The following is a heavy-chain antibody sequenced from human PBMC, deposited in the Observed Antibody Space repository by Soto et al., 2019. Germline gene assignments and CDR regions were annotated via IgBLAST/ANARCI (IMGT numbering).Heavy chain of an antibody. CDR1: GFTFSNYG. D-gene: IGHD3-10*01. V-gene: IGHV3-30*18. Sequence: QVQLVESGGGVVQPGRSLRLSCASSGFTFSNYGMHWVRQATGRGLEWVAVISYDGSDINYADSVKGRFTVSRDNSWDTLYLQMSSLRAEDTAVYYCAKGSSGSYLGYYYYNGMDVWGQGTTVTVSS. J-gene: IGHJ6*02. CDR3: AKGSSGSYLGYYYYNGMDV. CDR2: ISYDGSDI.